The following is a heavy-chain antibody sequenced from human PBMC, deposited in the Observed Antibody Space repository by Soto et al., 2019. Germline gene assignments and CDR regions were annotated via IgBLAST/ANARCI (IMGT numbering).Heavy chain of an antibody. D-gene: IGHD6-19*01. CDR3: ARENGRRAGWYVYYYYGMDV. CDR1: GYTFTSYG. Sequence: GASVKVSCKASGYTFTSYGISWVRQAPGQGLEWMGWISAYNGNTNYAQKLQGRVTMTTDTSTSTAYMELRSLRSDDTAVYYCARENGRRAGWYVYYYYGMDVWGQGTTVTVSS. V-gene: IGHV1-18*01. J-gene: IGHJ6*02. CDR2: ISAYNGNT.